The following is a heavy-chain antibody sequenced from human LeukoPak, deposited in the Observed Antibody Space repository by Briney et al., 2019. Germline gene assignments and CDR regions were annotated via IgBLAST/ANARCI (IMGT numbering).Heavy chain of an antibody. CDR2: VSGSGVHT. Sequence: PGGYLTLSCAASGFTFSMYPMSWVRPAPGKGLEWVSSVSGSGVHTYHADSVKGPLTITRDKSNNTLVLQRNSRRGEDTAEYYCAKNLFGGPARAYFDYWGQGSLVTVSS. D-gene: IGHD3-16*01. J-gene: IGHJ4*02. CDR1: GFTFSMYP. V-gene: IGHV3-23*01. CDR3: AKNLFGGPARAYFDY.